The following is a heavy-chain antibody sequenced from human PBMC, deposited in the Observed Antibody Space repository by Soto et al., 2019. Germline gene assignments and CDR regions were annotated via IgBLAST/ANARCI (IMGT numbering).Heavy chain of an antibody. D-gene: IGHD3-10*01. CDR3: ASGGIMVRGVINYYYYMDV. CDR2: MNPNSGNT. CDR1: GYTFTSYD. Sequence: QVQLVQSGAEVKKPGASVKVSCKASGYTFTSYDINWVRQATGQGLEWMGWMNPNSGNTGYAQKFQGRVTMTRNTSISTAYMELSSLRSEDTAVYYCASGGIMVRGVINYYYYMDVWGKGTTVTVSS. J-gene: IGHJ6*03. V-gene: IGHV1-8*01.